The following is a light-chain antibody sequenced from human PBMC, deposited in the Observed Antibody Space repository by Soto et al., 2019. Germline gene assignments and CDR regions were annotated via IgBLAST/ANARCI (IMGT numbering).Light chain of an antibody. CDR1: QGISNY. CDR3: QKYNSAPRR. V-gene: IGKV1-27*01. CDR2: AAS. Sequence: DIQMTQSPSSLSASVGDRVTITCRASQGISNYLAWYQQKSGKVPKLLIYAASTFQSGLPSRFHGRGSGTDSTLSISSLQTEDVATYYCQKYNSAPRRFGQGTKVEIK. J-gene: IGKJ1*01.